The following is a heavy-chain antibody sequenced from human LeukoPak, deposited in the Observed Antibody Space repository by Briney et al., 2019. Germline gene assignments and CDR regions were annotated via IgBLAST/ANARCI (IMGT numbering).Heavy chain of an antibody. CDR2: ISYDGSNK. CDR3: ARSIAAAGPDYYYGMDV. V-gene: IGHV3-30-3*01. Sequence: GGSLRLSCAASGFTFSSYAMPWVRQAPGKGLEWVAVISYDGSNKYYADSVKGRFTISRDNSKNTLYLQMNSLRAEDTAVYYCARSIAAAGPDYYYGMDVWGQGTTVTVSS. J-gene: IGHJ6*02. D-gene: IGHD6-13*01. CDR1: GFTFSSYA.